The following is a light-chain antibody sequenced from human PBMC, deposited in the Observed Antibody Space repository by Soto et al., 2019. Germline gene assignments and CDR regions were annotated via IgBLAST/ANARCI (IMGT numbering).Light chain of an antibody. CDR1: SSDFGAYDY. CDR3: SSFAGSNNFPYV. V-gene: IGLV2-8*01. Sequence: QSALTQPPSASGSPGQSVTISCTGTSSDFGAYDYVSWYQQHPGKAPKLMIYEINKRPSGVPDRLSGSKSGNTASLTVSGLQAEDEADYYCSSFAGSNNFPYVFGTGTKVTVL. J-gene: IGLJ1*01. CDR2: EIN.